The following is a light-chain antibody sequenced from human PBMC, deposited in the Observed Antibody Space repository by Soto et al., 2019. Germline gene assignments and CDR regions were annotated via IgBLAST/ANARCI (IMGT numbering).Light chain of an antibody. V-gene: IGKV1-27*01. Sequence: DIQMTQSPSSLSASVGDRVTITCRASQDINNYLAWYQQKPGKPPKLLIYAAYTLQSGVRSRFCGGGSGTDFTISINSLQPEDVATYSWQRYNNGRPVNFGPGTKV. J-gene: IGKJ3*01. CDR2: AAY. CDR3: QRYNNGRPVN. CDR1: QDINNY.